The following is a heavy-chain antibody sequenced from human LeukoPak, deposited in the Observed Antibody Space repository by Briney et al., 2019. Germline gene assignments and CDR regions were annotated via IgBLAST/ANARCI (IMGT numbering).Heavy chain of an antibody. CDR3: ARAGGYCGRISCPYYFDY. CDR1: GDTFTSYY. J-gene: IGHJ4*02. CDR2: MNPNSGNT. D-gene: IGHD2-15*01. Sequence: ASVKVSCKASGDTFTSYYMHWVRQATGQGLEWMGWMNPNSGNTGYAQKFQSRVTMTRNTSISTAYMELSSLRSEDTAVYYCARAGGYCGRISCPYYFDYWGQGSLVAVSS. V-gene: IGHV1-8*02.